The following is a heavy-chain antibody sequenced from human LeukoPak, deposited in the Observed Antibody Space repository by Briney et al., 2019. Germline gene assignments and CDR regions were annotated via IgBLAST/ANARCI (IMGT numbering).Heavy chain of an antibody. D-gene: IGHD1-26*01. CDR1: GDTFSSYA. CDR2: IIPIFGTA. Sequence: SVKVSCKASGDTFSSYAISWVRQAPGQGLEWMGGIIPIFGTANYAQKFQGRVTITADKSTSTAYMELSSLRSEDTAVYYCASATRLRPGTSGSAPGAFDIWGQGTMVTVSS. V-gene: IGHV1-69*06. J-gene: IGHJ3*02. CDR3: ASATRLRPGTSGSAPGAFDI.